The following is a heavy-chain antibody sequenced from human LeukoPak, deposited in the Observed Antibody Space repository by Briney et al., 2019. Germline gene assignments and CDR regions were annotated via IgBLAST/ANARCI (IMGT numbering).Heavy chain of an antibody. J-gene: IGHJ4*02. Sequence: GGSLRLSCAASGFTVSSSYMSWVRQAPGKGLEWVSIIYSGDNTYYADSMKGRFTISRDNSENALYLQMNSLRAEDTAIYYCARDRMGLTSLGRSALDSWGQGILVIVSS. CDR3: ARDRMGLTSLGRSALDS. CDR1: GFTVSSSY. V-gene: IGHV3-53*01. D-gene: IGHD4/OR15-4a*01. CDR2: IYSGDNT.